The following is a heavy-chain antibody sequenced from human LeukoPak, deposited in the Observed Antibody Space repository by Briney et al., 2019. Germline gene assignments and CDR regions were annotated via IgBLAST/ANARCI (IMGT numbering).Heavy chain of an antibody. Sequence: GASVKVSCKVSGYTLTELSMHWVRQAPGKGLEWMGGFDPEDGETIYAQKFQGRVTMTEDTSTDTAYMELSSLRSEDTAVYYCARGGNYYDSSGYYPIPNDYYYYGMDVWGQGTTVTVSS. CDR2: FDPEDGET. V-gene: IGHV1-24*01. CDR3: ARGGNYYDSSGYYPIPNDYYYYGMDV. J-gene: IGHJ6*02. CDR1: GYTLTELS. D-gene: IGHD3-22*01.